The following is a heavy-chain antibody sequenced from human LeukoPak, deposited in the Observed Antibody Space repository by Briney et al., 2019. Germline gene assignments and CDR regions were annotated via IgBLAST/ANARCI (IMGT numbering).Heavy chain of an antibody. CDR3: ARDNSVRDEAWWFNP. J-gene: IGHJ5*02. CDR2: ISPSGGST. Sequence: GASVRVSCKAFGYTFTSNYMHWVRQAPGQGPEWMGVISPSGGSTTYAQKFQGRVTLARDMSTSTDYLELSSLRSEDTAVYYCARDNSVRDEAWWFNPWGQGTLVTVSS. D-gene: IGHD5-24*01. CDR1: GYTFTSNY. V-gene: IGHV1-46*01.